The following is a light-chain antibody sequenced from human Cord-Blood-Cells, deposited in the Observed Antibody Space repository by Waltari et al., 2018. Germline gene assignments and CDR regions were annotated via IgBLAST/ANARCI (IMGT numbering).Light chain of an antibody. Sequence: QPALTQPPSAAGSPGPSVTISCTGTSSDVGGYNHVSLYQQHPGKAPNLMIYEVSKRPPGVPYRFSGAKSCNKAALPAFWLQAEEEADDYCSSYAASNNRVFGGGTKLTVL. J-gene: IGLJ3*02. CDR2: EVS. V-gene: IGLV2-8*01. CDR3: SSYAASNNRV. CDR1: SSDVGGYNH.